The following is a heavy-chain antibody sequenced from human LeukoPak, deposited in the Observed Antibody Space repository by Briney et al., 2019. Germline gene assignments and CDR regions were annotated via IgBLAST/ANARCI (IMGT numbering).Heavy chain of an antibody. V-gene: IGHV1-18*01. CDR2: ISAFNGKP. D-gene: IGHD1-14*01. Sequence: ASVKVSCKASGYTFSSYGISWVRQAPGQGLEWMGWISAFNGKPNYAQKIQGRVTMTTDTSTSTAYMELRGLISDGPAVYYCASDNPGAVGYFDYWGQGTLVTVS. CDR3: ASDNPGAVGYFDY. CDR1: GYTFSSYG. J-gene: IGHJ4*02.